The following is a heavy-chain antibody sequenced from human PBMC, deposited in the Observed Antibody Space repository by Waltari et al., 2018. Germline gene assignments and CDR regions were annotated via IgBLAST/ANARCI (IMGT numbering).Heavy chain of an antibody. CDR3: ARGGVIAAAGTIEYPYYYYYGMDV. CDR2: IIPIFGTA. J-gene: IGHJ6*02. CDR1: GGTFSSYA. Sequence: QVQLVQSGAEVKKPGSSVKVSCKASGGTFSSYAISWVRQAPGQGLEWMGGIIPIFGTANYAQKFQGRVTITADESTSTAYMELSSLRSEDTAVYYCARGGVIAAAGTIEYPYYYYYGMDVWGQGTTVTVSS. V-gene: IGHV1-69*12. D-gene: IGHD6-13*01.